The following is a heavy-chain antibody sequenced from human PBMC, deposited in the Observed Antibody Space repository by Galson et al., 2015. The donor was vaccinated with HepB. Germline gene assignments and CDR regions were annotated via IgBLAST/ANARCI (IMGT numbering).Heavy chain of an antibody. CDR1: GFIFSNFG. D-gene: IGHD2-15*01. CDR2: ISHDGSDE. J-gene: IGHJ6*02. CDR3: AKEGSMFSYCCGMDV. V-gene: IGHV3-30*18. Sequence: SLRLSCATSGFIFSNFGLHWVRQAPGKGLEWVALISHDGSDEYYADSVKGRFTISRDNSKNTLYLQLNSLRVDDTAVYYCAKEGSMFSYCCGMDVWGQGTTVTASS.